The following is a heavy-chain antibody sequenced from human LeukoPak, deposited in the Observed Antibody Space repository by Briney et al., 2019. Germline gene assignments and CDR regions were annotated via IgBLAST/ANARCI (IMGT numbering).Heavy chain of an antibody. CDR1: GYTFTGYY. CDR2: INPNSGGT. J-gene: IGHJ4*02. D-gene: IGHD3-10*01. Sequence: ASVKVSCKASGYTFTGYYMHWVRQAPGQGLEWMGWINPNSGGTNYAQKFQGRVTMTRDTSISTAYMELSRLRSDDTAVYYCARGEYYGSGSYYVNFDYWGQGTLVTVSS. CDR3: ARGEYYGSGSYYVNFDY. V-gene: IGHV1-2*02.